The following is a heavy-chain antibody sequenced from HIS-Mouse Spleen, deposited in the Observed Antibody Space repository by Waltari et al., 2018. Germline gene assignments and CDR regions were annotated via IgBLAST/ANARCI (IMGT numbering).Heavy chain of an antibody. D-gene: IGHD6-19*01. CDR1: GFSPGTSGMF. V-gene: IGHV2-70*15. CDR3: ARIAEGYTSGWYAFDY. CDR2: LDWDDYK. J-gene: IGHJ4*02. Sequence: QVTLRESGPALVKPTQTLTLPCTFSGFSPGTSGMFVSWSRPPPGKALAWLARLDWDDYKYYSTSLKTRLTISRDTSKNQVVLTMTNMDPLDTATYYCARIAEGYTSGWYAFDYWGQGSLVTVSS.